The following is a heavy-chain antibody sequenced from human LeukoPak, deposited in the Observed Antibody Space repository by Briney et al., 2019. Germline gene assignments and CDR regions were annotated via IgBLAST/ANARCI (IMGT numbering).Heavy chain of an antibody. CDR3: ARAPSDFWSGYYFDY. Sequence: GGSLRLSCAASGFTFSDYYMSWIRQAPGKGLEGVSYISSSGSTIYYADSVKGRFTISRDNAKNSLYLQMNSLRAEDTAVYYCARAPSDFWSGYYFDYWGQGTLVTVSS. D-gene: IGHD3-3*01. CDR2: ISSSGSTI. CDR1: GFTFSDYY. J-gene: IGHJ4*02. V-gene: IGHV3-11*01.